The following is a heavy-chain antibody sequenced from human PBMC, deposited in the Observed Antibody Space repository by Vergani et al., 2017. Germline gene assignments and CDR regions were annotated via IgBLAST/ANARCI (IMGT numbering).Heavy chain of an antibody. CDR2: INTNTGNP. J-gene: IGHJ3*02. D-gene: IGHD3-22*01. CDR1: GYTFTSYA. Sequence: QVQLVQSGSELKKPGASVKVSCKASGYTFTSYAMNWVRQAPGQGLEWMGWINTNTGNPTYAQGFTGRFVFFLDTSVSTAYLQISSLKAEDTAVYYCARDPYYYDSSGPQEDAFDIWGQGTMVTVSS. CDR3: ARDPYYYDSSGPQEDAFDI. V-gene: IGHV7-4-1*02.